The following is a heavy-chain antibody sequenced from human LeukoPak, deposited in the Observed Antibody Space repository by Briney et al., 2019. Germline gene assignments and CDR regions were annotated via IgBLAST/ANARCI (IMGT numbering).Heavy chain of an antibody. V-gene: IGHV3-23*01. D-gene: IGHD2-2*01. J-gene: IGHJ4*02. CDR1: GFTFSSYA. CDR3: AKLPPPYCSSTSCPDY. Sequence: GGSLRLSCAASGFTFSSYAMSRVRQAPGKGLEWVSAISGSGGSTYYADSVKGRFTISRDNSKNTLYLQMNSLRAEDTAVYYCAKLPPPYCSSTSCPDYWGQGTLVTVSP. CDR2: ISGSGGST.